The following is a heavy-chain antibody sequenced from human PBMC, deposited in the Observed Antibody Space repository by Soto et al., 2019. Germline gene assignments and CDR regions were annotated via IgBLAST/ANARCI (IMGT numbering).Heavy chain of an antibody. CDR1: GFTFTSSA. J-gene: IGHJ6*04. D-gene: IGHD3-3*01. CDR3: AAELNRITIFGVVSFVDV. CDR2: IIVGSGNT. V-gene: IGHV1-58*02. Sequence: SVKVSCKASGFTFTSSAMQWVRQARGQRLEWIGWIIVGSGNTNYAQKFQERVTITRDVSTSTAYMELSSLRSEDTAVYYCAAELNRITIFGVVSFVDVWGKGTTVTVSS.